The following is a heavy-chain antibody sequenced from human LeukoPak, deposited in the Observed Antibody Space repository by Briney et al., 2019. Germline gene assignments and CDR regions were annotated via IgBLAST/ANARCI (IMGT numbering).Heavy chain of an antibody. J-gene: IGHJ4*02. CDR2: IYNSGSS. V-gene: IGHV4-38-2*02. Sequence: GSLRLSCAASGFIFSNYGIHWVRQPPGKGLEWIANIYNSGSSYYNPSLKSRVTISIDTSKNQFSLILSSVTAADTAIYYCARDAARSNGWYGYDCWGQGTLVTVSS. CDR3: ARDAARSNGWYGYDC. CDR1: GFIFSNYG. D-gene: IGHD6-19*01.